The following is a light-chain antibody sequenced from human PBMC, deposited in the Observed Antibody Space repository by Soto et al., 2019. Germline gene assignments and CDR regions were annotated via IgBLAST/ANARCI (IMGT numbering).Light chain of an antibody. CDR2: DNT. Sequence: QSVLTQPASVSVAPGQRVTISCTGSSSNIGAGYDVHWYQQLAGSAPKLLIYDNTNRPSGVPDRFSASRSGASASLAINRLQADDEADYYCQSYDSGLGGVLFGGGTKLTVL. CDR3: QSYDSGLGGVL. V-gene: IGLV1-40*01. CDR1: SSNIGAGYD. J-gene: IGLJ3*02.